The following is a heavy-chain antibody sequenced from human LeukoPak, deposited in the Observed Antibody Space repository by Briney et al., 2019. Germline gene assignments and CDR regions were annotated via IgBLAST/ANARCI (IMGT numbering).Heavy chain of an antibody. V-gene: IGHV1-46*01. D-gene: IGHD5-12*01. CDR1: GYTFTSYY. Sequence: GASVKVSCKASGYTFTSYYMHWVRQAPGQGLEWMGIINPSGGSTSYAQKFQGRVTMTRDTSTSTVYMELSSLRSEDTAVYYCAREGNVDIVATIDYYGMDVWGQGTTVTVSS. CDR2: INPSGGST. J-gene: IGHJ6*02. CDR3: AREGNVDIVATIDYYGMDV.